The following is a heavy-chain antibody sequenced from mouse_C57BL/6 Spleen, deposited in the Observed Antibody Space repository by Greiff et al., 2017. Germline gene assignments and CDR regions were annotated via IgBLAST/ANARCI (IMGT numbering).Heavy chain of an antibody. V-gene: IGHV7-3*01. D-gene: IGHD2-3*01. Sequence: EVQGVESGGGLVQPGGSLSLSCAASGFTFTDYYMSWVRQPPGKALEWLGFIRNKANGYTTEYSASVKGRFTISRDNSQSILYLQMNALRAEDSATYYCARSYDGYSYYYAMDYWGQGTSVTVSS. CDR1: GFTFTDYY. CDR3: ARSYDGYSYYYAMDY. J-gene: IGHJ4*01. CDR2: IRNKANGYTT.